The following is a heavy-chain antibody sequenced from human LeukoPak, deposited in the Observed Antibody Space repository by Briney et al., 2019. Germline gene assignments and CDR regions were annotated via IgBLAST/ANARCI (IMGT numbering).Heavy chain of an antibody. CDR1: GFTFRNFG. J-gene: IGHJ6*02. V-gene: IGHV3-30*06. Sequence: GTSLRLSCAAAGFTFRNFGMHWVRQAPGKGLEWVAVISYDGSNKYYADSVKGRFTISRDNSKNTLYLQMNSLRAEDTAVYYCARDIAPGGSSGYYYYYYGMDVWGQGTTVTVSS. CDR2: ISYDGSNK. CDR3: ARDIAPGGSSGYYYYYYGMDV. D-gene: IGHD3-22*01.